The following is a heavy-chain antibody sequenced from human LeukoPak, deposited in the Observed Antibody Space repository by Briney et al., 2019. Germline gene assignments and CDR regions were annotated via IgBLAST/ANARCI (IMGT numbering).Heavy chain of an antibody. CDR1: GGSISTSNYY. CDR2: IFYSGST. D-gene: IGHD1-26*01. J-gene: IGHJ6*03. CDR3: AREQSSGSYYYYYYYMDV. Sequence: PSETLSLTCTVSGGSISTSNYYWGWIRQPPGKGLEWIGNIFYSGSTYYSPSLKSRVTISVDTSKNQFSLKLSSVTAADTAVYYCAREQSSGSYYYYYYYMDVWGKGTTVTVSS. V-gene: IGHV4-39*07.